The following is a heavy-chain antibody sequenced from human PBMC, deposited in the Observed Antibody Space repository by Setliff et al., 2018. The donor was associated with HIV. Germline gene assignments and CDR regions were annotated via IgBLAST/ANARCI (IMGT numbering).Heavy chain of an antibody. CDR1: GDSITNDDYY. J-gene: IGHJ6*02. D-gene: IGHD3-10*01. CDR3: ARTFGDLKHYNYYYTIDV. CDR2: IHYNGRT. V-gene: IGHV4-39*01. Sequence: SETLSLTCTVSGDSITNDDYYWGWIRQPPGKGLEWIAIIHYNGRTYYDPSLKSRVTIFVDTSKTQFYLKLRSVTASDTAVYYCARTFGDLKHYNYYYTIDVWGQGTTVTVSS.